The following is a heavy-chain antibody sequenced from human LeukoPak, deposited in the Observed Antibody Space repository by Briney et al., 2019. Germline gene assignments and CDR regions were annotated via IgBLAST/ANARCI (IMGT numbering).Heavy chain of an antibody. CDR1: GDSISSYY. V-gene: IGHV4-59*08. Sequence: SETLSLTCIVSGDSISSYYWNWIRRPPGQGLEWIGNVYYSGSTNYNSSLKSRVTISVDTSNNQFSLKLRSVTAADTAVYYCARAYCGGDCSSGGTLIDHWGQGTLVTVSS. CDR3: ARAYCGGDCSSGGTLIDH. CDR2: VYYSGST. J-gene: IGHJ4*02. D-gene: IGHD2-21*02.